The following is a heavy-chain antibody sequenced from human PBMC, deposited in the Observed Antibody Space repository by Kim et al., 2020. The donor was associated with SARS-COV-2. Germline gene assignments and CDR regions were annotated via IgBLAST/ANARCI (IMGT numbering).Heavy chain of an antibody. CDR1: GFTFGSSA. J-gene: IGHJ5*02. V-gene: IGHV3-23*01. CDR2: ISGSGGST. D-gene: IGHD3-22*01. Sequence: GGSLRLSCAASGFTFGSSAMSWVRQAPGKGLEWVSAISGSGGSTYYADSVKGRFTISRDNSKNTLYLQMTSLRAEDTAVYYCAKDVGITIKIDPWGEGTLVTVSS. CDR3: AKDVGITIKIDP.